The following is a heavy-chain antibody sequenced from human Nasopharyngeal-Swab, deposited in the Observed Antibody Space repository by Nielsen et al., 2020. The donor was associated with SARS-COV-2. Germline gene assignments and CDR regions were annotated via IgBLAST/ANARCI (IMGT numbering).Heavy chain of an antibody. V-gene: IGHV3-7*01. Sequence: GESLQISCAASGFTFSSYWMSWVRLAPGKGLEWLAHIKQSGSEQYYEDSVKGRFTISRDNAKNSLFLQMNSLRAEDTAVYYCARYCSTTSCPRGFDYWGQGTLVTVSS. CDR3: ARYCSTTSCPRGFDY. CDR1: GFTFSSYW. J-gene: IGHJ4*02. D-gene: IGHD2-2*01. CDR2: IKQSGSEQ.